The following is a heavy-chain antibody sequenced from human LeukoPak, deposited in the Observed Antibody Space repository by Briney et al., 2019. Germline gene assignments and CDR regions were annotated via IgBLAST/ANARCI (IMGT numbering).Heavy chain of an antibody. Sequence: AGGSLRLSCAASGFAVSHNYMSWVRQAPGKGLEWVSCIYSGGSTDYAGSVKGRFTISRDNSRNTLYLQMNSLRAEDTAVYYCATRSLISPYWGQGTLVTVSS. V-gene: IGHV3-53*01. CDR3: ATRSLISPY. J-gene: IGHJ4*02. D-gene: IGHD3-3*02. CDR1: GFAVSHNY. CDR2: IYSGGST.